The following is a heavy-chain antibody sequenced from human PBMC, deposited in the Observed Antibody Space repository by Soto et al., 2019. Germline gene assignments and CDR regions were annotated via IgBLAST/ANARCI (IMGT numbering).Heavy chain of an antibody. CDR3: AKRSGTNPLYNWFDP. CDR1: GFTFSTYA. Sequence: GGSLRLSCSASGFTFSTYAMNWVRQAPGKGLEWVSTVSGTGGSTFYADSVKGRFTISRDNSKNTLFLQMNSLRAEDTAVYYCAKRSGTNPLYNWFDPWGQGTLVTVSS. CDR2: VSGTGGST. V-gene: IGHV3-23*01. D-gene: IGHD1-26*01. J-gene: IGHJ5*02.